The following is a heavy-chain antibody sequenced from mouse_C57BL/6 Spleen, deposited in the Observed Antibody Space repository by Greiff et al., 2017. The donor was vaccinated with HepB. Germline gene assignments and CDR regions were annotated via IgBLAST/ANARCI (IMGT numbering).Heavy chain of an antibody. CDR3: ARNVLLRYFDV. J-gene: IGHJ1*03. V-gene: IGHV1-64*01. Sequence: QVQLQQPGAELVKPGASVKLSCKASGYTFTSYWMHWVKQRPGQGLEWIGMIHPNSGSTNYNEKFKGKATLTVDKSSSTAYMQLSSLTSEDSAVYDCARNVLLRYFDVWGTGTTVTVSS. CDR1: GYTFTSYW. D-gene: IGHD1-1*01. CDR2: IHPNSGST.